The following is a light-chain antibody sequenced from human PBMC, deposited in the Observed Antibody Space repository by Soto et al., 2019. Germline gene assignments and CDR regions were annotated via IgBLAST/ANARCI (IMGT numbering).Light chain of an antibody. Sequence: EMVLTQSPGTLSLSPGERATLSCRASQSVSSSYLARYQQKPGQAPRLLISGASSRATGIPDRFSGSGSGTAFTLTISRLETEDFAVYYCQQYGSSPRTFGQGTKVEFK. CDR1: QSVSSSY. V-gene: IGKV3-20*01. CDR3: QQYGSSPRT. J-gene: IGKJ1*01. CDR2: GAS.